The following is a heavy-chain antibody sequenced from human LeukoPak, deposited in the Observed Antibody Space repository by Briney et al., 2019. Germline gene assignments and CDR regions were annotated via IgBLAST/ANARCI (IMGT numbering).Heavy chain of an antibody. D-gene: IGHD5-24*01. J-gene: IGHJ6*03. Sequence: GGSLRLSWAASGFTFSSNSMNWVRQAPGKGREWVSYISSSSSTIYYADSVKGRFTISRDNAKNSLYLQMNSLRAEDTAVYYCARALEDYYYYYMDVWGKGTTVTVSS. CDR2: ISSSSSTI. CDR1: GFTFSSNS. CDR3: ARALEDYYYYYMDV. V-gene: IGHV3-48*01.